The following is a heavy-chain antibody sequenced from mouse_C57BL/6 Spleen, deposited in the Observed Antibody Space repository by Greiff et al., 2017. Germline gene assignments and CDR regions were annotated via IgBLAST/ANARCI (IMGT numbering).Heavy chain of an antibody. CDR2: IDPETGGT. J-gene: IGHJ2*01. CDR3: TRSRPCDY. CDR1: GYTFTDYE. V-gene: IGHV1-15*01. Sequence: VQLQESGAELVRPGASVPLSCKASGYTFTDYEMHWVKQTPVHGLEWIGAIDPETGGTAYNQKFKGKAILTADKSSSTAYSELRSLTSEDSAVYYCTRSRPCDYWGQGTTLTVSS.